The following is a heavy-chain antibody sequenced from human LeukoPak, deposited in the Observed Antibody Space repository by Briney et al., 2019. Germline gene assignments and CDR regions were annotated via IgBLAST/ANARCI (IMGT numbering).Heavy chain of an antibody. D-gene: IGHD2-2*01. Sequence: GESLRLSCAASGFTSSAYDMHWVRQITGGGLEWVSTSGTVGDTFYSDSVKGRFTISRENAKNCVHLQMNSLRVEDSAIYFCVRAAMPYIINGRRFDYWGQGTLVTVSS. CDR3: VRAAMPYIINGRRFDY. CDR1: GFTSSAYD. CDR2: SGTVGDT. V-gene: IGHV3-13*04. J-gene: IGHJ4*02.